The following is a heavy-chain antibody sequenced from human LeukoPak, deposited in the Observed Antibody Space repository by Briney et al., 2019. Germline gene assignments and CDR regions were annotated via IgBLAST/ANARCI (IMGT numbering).Heavy chain of an antibody. D-gene: IGHD2-2*01. V-gene: IGHV3-30*02. J-gene: IGHJ4*02. CDR2: IQFDGSDE. Sequence: PGGSLRLSCAVSGLIFSTYGMHWVRQAPGKGLEWVAFIQFDGSDEHYADSVKGRFIISRDNSKNTLYLQMNSLRPEDTSVYYCAEDQQLQPFHYWGQGTLVTVSS. CDR3: AEDQQLQPFHY. CDR1: GLIFSTYG.